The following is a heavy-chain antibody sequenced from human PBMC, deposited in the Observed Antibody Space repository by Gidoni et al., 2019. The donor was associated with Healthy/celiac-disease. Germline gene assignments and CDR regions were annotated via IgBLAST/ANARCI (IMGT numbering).Heavy chain of an antibody. D-gene: IGHD4-17*01. J-gene: IGHJ4*02. V-gene: IGHV4-39*01. Sequence: QLQLQESGPGLVKPSETLSLTCTVPGGSISSSSYYWGWIRQPPGKGLEWIGSIYYTGSTYYNPSRKSRVTISVDTSKNQFSLKLSSVTAADTAVYYCARLCYGDYVDYWGQGTLVTVSS. CDR2: IYYTGST. CDR3: ARLCYGDYVDY. CDR1: GGSISSSSYY.